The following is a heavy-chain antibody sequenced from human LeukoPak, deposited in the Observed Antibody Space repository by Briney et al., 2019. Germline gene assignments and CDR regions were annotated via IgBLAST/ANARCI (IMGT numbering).Heavy chain of an antibody. V-gene: IGHV3-7*01. CDR1: GFTFSSYS. D-gene: IGHD3-3*01. CDR3: ARVSTYYDFWSGYTHYYFDY. Sequence: GGSLRLSCAASGFTFSSYSMNWVRQAPGKGLEWVANIKQDGSEKYYVDSVKGRFTIYRDNAKNSLYLQMNSLRAEDTAVYYCARVSTYYDFWSGYTHYYFDYWGQGTLVTVSS. J-gene: IGHJ4*02. CDR2: IKQDGSEK.